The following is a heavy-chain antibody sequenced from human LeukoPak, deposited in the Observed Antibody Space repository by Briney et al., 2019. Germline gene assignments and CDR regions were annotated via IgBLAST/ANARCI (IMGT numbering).Heavy chain of an antibody. CDR2: IRSNGGGT. Sequence: GGSLRLSCSASGFTFSDYSMHWVRQAPGKGLEYVSAIRSNGGGTNYADSVKGRFTISRDNSKNTLYLQMSGLRVEDTAVYYCVRLGGNDSDYWGQGTLVTVSS. D-gene: IGHD1-26*01. CDR1: GFTFSDYS. J-gene: IGHJ4*02. CDR3: VRLGGNDSDY. V-gene: IGHV3-64D*06.